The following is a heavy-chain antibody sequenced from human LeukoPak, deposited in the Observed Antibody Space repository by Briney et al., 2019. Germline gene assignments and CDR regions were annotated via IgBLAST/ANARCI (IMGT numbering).Heavy chain of an antibody. CDR3: ARDLVAACQNGMDV. CDR1: GGSISNYY. V-gene: IGHV4-59*01. J-gene: IGHJ6*01. Sequence: SETLSLTCTVSGGSISNYYWTWIRQPPGKGLEWIGYIYYSGSTNYNPSLTSRVTMSVDTSKKQFSLKLSSVTAADTAVYYCARDLVAACQNGMDVWGQGTTVTVSS. CDR2: IYYSGST. D-gene: IGHD6-6*01.